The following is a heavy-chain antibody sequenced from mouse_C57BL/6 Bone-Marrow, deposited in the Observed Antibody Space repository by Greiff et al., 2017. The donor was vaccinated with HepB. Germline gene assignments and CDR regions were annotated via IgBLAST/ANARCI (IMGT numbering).Heavy chain of an antibody. V-gene: IGHV1-55*01. CDR2: IYPGSGST. J-gene: IGHJ3*01. CDR1: GYTFTSYW. D-gene: IGHD2-2*01. CDR3: ARAIYYGYGGIAY. Sequence: VQLQQSGAELVKPGASVKMSCKASGYTFTSYWITWVKQRPGQGLEWIGDIYPGSGSTNYNEKFKSKATLTVDKSSSTAYMQLSSLTSEDSAVYYCARAIYYGYGGIAYWGQGTLVTVSA.